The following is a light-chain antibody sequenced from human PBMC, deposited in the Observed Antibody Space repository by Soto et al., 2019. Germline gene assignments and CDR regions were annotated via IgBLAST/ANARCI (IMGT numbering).Light chain of an antibody. CDR3: QQRSSWPLT. Sequence: EIVLTKSPGTLFFCRGERSTLSWMASQRLSKSLVWYQQKPGQAPRLPIDGASHRATGIPARFSGSGSGTDFTLTISSLEPEDFAVYFCQQRSSWPLTFGGGTKVDIK. CDR2: GAS. V-gene: IGKV3-11*01. J-gene: IGKJ4*02. CDR1: QRLSKS.